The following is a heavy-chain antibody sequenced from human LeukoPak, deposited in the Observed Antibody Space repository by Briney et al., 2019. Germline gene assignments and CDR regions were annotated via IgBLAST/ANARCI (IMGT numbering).Heavy chain of an antibody. CDR1: GFTFSSYG. CDR2: IWYDGSNK. J-gene: IGHJ6*03. CDR3: ARDRSVYYYMDV. Sequence: GRSLRLSCAASGFTFSSYGMHWVRQAPGKGLEWVAVIWYDGSNKYYADSVKGRFTISRDNSKNTLYLQMNSLRAEDTAVYYWARDRSVYYYMDVWGKGTTVTVSS. V-gene: IGHV3-33*01.